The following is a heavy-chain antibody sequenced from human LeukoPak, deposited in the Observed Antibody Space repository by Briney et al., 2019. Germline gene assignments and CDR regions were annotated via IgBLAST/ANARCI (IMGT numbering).Heavy chain of an antibody. CDR3: ASSKSFNKYCSSTSCYEPNWFDP. Sequence: SETLSLTCTVSGGSISSSSYYWGWIRQPPGKGLEWIGSIYYSGSTYYNPSLKSRVTISVDTSKNQFSLKLSSVTAADTAVYYCASSKSFNKYCSSTSCYEPNWFDPWGQGTLVTVSS. D-gene: IGHD2-2*01. V-gene: IGHV4-39*07. J-gene: IGHJ5*02. CDR2: IYYSGST. CDR1: GGSISSSSYY.